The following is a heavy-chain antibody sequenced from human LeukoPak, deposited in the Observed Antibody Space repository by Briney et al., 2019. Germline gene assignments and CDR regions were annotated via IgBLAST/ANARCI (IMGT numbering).Heavy chain of an antibody. CDR3: GRQDSSGYYIDY. CDR2: IYYSGST. Sequence: PSETLSLTCTVSGGSISSYYWSWIRQPPGKGLEWIGYIYYSGSTNYNPSLKSRVTISVDTSKNQFSLKLSSVTAADTAVYYCGRQDSSGYYIDYWGQGTLVTVSS. D-gene: IGHD3-22*01. J-gene: IGHJ4*02. V-gene: IGHV4-59*08. CDR1: GGSISSYY.